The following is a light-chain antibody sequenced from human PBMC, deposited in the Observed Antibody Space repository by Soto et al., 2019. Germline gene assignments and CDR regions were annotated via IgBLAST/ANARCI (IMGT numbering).Light chain of an antibody. CDR2: DAS. V-gene: IGKV3-20*01. CDR3: QQYGSSAPVT. Sequence: EIVLTQSPGTLSLSPGERATLSCRASQSVTSNSLAWYQQRPGQAPRLLIYDASSRATGLPDRFSGSGSGTDFTLTISRLEAEYFAIYYCQQYGSSAPVTFGQGTRLEIE. CDR1: QSVTSNS. J-gene: IGKJ5*01.